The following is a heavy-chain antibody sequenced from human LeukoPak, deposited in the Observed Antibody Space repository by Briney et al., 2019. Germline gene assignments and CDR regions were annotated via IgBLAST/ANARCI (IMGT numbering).Heavy chain of an antibody. D-gene: IGHD3-22*01. V-gene: IGHV5-51*01. CDR3: ERSAYDSSGYYGGD. CDR1: GSMFTSYW. J-gene: IGHJ4*02. CDR2: IYHGDSDT. Sequence: GESLQISCKCSGSMFTSYWIGWVRPLPGKGLEWMGIIYHGDSDTRYSPSCQGQITISAYKSISTPYLHWSSLQASDTAMYYCERSAYDSSGYYGGDWGQGTLVTVSS.